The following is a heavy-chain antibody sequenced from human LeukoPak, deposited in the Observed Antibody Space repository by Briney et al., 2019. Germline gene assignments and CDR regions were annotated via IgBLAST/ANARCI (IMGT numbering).Heavy chain of an antibody. J-gene: IGHJ4*02. CDR3: ARAYGDYRSFDY. CDR1: GYTFTSYD. V-gene: IGHV1-8*01. D-gene: IGHD4-17*01. CDR2: MNPNSGNT. Sequence: ASVKVSCKASGYTFTSYDINWVRQATGQGLEWMGWMNPNSGNTGYAQKFQGRVTMTRDTSISTAYMELSRLRSDDTAVYYCARAYGDYRSFDYWGQGTLVTVSS.